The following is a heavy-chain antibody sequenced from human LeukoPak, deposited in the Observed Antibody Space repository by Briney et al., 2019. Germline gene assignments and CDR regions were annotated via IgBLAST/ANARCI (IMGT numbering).Heavy chain of an antibody. Sequence: PGGSLRLSCAASGFTFSTYSMNWVRQAPGKGLEWVSYISGSGDTIYYADSVKGRFTISRHNGKDSLYLQMNSLRAEDTAVYYCVRDDALGYCSSTNCYTENWFDPWGQGTLVTVSS. CDR3: VRDDALGYCSSTNCYTENWFDP. V-gene: IGHV3-48*01. CDR2: ISGSGDTI. D-gene: IGHD2-2*02. CDR1: GFTFSTYS. J-gene: IGHJ5*02.